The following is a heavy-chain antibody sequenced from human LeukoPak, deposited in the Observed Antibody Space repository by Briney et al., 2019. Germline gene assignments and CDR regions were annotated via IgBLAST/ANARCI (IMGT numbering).Heavy chain of an antibody. CDR3: AKDRDSSGYDAFDI. CDR1: GFTFDDYA. Sequence: GRSLRLSCAASGFTFDDYAMHWVRQAPGKGLEWVSGISWRSGSIGYADSVKGRFTISRDNAKNSLYLQMNSLRAEDTAFYYCAKDRDSSGYDAFDIWGQGTMVTVSS. J-gene: IGHJ3*02. V-gene: IGHV3-9*01. D-gene: IGHD3-22*01. CDR2: ISWRSGSI.